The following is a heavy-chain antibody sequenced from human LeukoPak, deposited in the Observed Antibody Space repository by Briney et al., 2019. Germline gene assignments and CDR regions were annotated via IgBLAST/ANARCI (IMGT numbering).Heavy chain of an antibody. J-gene: IGHJ4*02. Sequence: SETLSLTCTVSGGSISSYYWSWIRQPPGKGLEWIGYIYYSGSTNCNPSLKSRVTISVDTSKNQFSLKLSSVTAADTAVYYCARGFGGRWLQLPDYWGQGTLVTVSS. CDR2: IYYSGST. V-gene: IGHV4-59*01. D-gene: IGHD5-24*01. CDR1: GGSISSYY. CDR3: ARGFGGRWLQLPDY.